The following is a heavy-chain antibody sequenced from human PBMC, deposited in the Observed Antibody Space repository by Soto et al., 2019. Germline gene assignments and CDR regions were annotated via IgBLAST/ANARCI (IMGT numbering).Heavy chain of an antibody. CDR2: IIPIFGST. CDR1: GGTFISYA. D-gene: IGHD2-21*02. CDR3: ATSLGIVVVTAIRYFDY. Sequence: VKVSSKASGGTFISYAISWVRQAPGQGLEWMGGIIPIFGSTNYAQKFQGRVTITADESTSTAYMELSSLRSEDTAVYYCATSLGIVVVTAIRYFDYWGQGALVTVSS. J-gene: IGHJ4*02. V-gene: IGHV1-69*01.